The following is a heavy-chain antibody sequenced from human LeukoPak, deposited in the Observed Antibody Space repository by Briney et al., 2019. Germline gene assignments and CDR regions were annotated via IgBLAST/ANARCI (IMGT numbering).Heavy chain of an antibody. J-gene: IGHJ3*02. CDR3: AKARTTHYGDYTSPFDM. D-gene: IGHD4-17*01. CDR1: GFTFSSYV. V-gene: IGHV3-23*01. Sequence: GGTLRLSCAAPGFTFSSYVMTWVRQAPGKGLEWISSITVNGGSTYIADSVKGRFSISRDSAKNTLYLQMDSLRADDTAVYFCAKARTTHYGDYTSPFDMWGQGTMVTVSS. CDR2: ITVNGGST.